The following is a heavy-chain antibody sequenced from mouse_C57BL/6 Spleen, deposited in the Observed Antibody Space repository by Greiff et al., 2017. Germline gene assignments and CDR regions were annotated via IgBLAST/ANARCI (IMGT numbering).Heavy chain of an antibody. Sequence: QVQLKESGPGLVQPSQSLSITCTVSGFSLTSYGVHWVRQSPGKGLEWLGVIWRGGSTDYNAAFMSRLSITKDNSKSQVFFKMNSLQADDTAIYYCAKNKPYYYYYYAMDYWGQGTSVTVSS. CDR3: AKNKPYYYYYYAMDY. CDR2: IWRGGST. J-gene: IGHJ4*01. V-gene: IGHV2-5*01. CDR1: GFSLTSYG. D-gene: IGHD2-10*01.